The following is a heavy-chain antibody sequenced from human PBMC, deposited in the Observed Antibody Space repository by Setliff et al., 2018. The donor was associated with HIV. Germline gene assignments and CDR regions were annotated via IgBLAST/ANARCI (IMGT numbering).Heavy chain of an antibody. CDR1: GYAFTDYS. D-gene: IGHD3-3*01. J-gene: IGHJ4*02. Sequence: ASVKVSCKTSGYAFTDYSIHWVRQAPGQGLEWVGRINPDSRGTNYAQTFQGRVTMTRDTSINTAFMELNSLRSDDTAVYYCARLFYDYWSGFYSGDYWGQGTLVTVSS. CDR2: INPDSRGT. CDR3: ARLFYDYWSGFYSGDY. V-gene: IGHV1-2*06.